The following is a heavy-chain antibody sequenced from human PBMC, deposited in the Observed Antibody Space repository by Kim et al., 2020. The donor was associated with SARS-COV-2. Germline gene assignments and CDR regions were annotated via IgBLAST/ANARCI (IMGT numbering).Heavy chain of an antibody. J-gene: IGHJ6*02. Sequence: SETLSLTCTVSGGSISSGTYYWGWLRQPPGKRLEWIGSIYYTGSTYYNPSLKSRVTISVDTSKNQSSLRLSSVTAADTAVYFCARVGAVYTRGGMDVWGQGTTVTVSS. D-gene: IGHD2-2*02. CDR2: IYYTGST. CDR3: ARVGAVYTRGGMDV. V-gene: IGHV4-39*01. CDR1: GGSISSGTYY.